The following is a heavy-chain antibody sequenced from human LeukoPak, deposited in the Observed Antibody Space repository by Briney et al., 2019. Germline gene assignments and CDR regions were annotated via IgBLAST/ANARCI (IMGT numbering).Heavy chain of an antibody. CDR1: GGSISSSGYY. D-gene: IGHD4-17*01. J-gene: IGHJ4*02. CDR2: IYYSGST. Sequence: SETLSLTCTVSGGSISSSGYYWGWIRQPPGKGLEWIGSIYYSGSTYYNPSPKSRVTISVDTSKNQFSLKLSSVTAADTAVYYCARLYGDYEGGHFWGQGVLVTVSS. V-gene: IGHV4-39*01. CDR3: ARLYGDYEGGHF.